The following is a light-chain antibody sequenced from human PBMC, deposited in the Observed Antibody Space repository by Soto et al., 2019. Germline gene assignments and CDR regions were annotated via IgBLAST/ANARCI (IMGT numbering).Light chain of an antibody. J-gene: IGLJ2*01. Sequence: QLVLTQPPSVSGAPGQRVTISCTGSSSNIGAGYDVHWYQQLPGTAPKLLIYGNSNRPSGVPDRSSGSKSGTSASLAITGLQAEDEADYYCQSYDSSLSGVFGGGTKLTVL. CDR1: SSNIGAGYD. CDR3: QSYDSSLSGV. V-gene: IGLV1-40*01. CDR2: GNS.